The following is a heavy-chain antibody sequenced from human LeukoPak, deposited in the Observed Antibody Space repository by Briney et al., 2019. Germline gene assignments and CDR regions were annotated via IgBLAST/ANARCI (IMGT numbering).Heavy chain of an antibody. J-gene: IGHJ6*03. CDR3: AADSGSYPTFYYYYYYMDV. V-gene: IGHV1-58*01. Sequence: SAKVSCKASGFTFTSSAVQWVRQARGQRLEWIGWIVVGSGNTNYAQKFQERVTITRDMSTSTAYMELSSLRSEDTAVYYCAADSGSYPTFYYYYYYMDVWGKGTTVTVSS. CDR1: GFTFTSSA. D-gene: IGHD3-10*01. CDR2: IVVGSGNT.